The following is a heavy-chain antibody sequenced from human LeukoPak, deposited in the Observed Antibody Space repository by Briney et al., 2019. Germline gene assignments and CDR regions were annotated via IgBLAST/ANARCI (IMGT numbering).Heavy chain of an antibody. J-gene: IGHJ4*02. CDR3: ARDSRTVGATTIDY. CDR2: INYSWKT. Sequence: PSETLSLTCTVSGGSISSSSSFWGWIRQPPGKGLEWIGNINYSWKTYYNPSLKSRVTISADTSKNQSSLRMSSVTAADTAVYYCARDSRTVGATTIDYWGQGTLVTVSS. D-gene: IGHD1-26*01. CDR1: GGSISSSSSF. V-gene: IGHV4-39*07.